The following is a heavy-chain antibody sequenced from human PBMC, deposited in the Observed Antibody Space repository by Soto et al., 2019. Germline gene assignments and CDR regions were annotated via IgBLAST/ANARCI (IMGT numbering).Heavy chain of an antibody. CDR1: GFTFSSYG. V-gene: IGHV3-30*18. CDR2: ISYDGSNK. CDR3: AKEKSVMYSGYDAFDI. D-gene: IGHD5-12*01. J-gene: IGHJ3*02. Sequence: GGSLRLSCAASGFTFSSYGMHWVRQAPGKGLVWVAVISYDGSNKYYADSVKGRFTISRDNSKNTLYLQMNSLRAEDTAVYYCAKEKSVMYSGYDAFDIWGRGTMVTVSS.